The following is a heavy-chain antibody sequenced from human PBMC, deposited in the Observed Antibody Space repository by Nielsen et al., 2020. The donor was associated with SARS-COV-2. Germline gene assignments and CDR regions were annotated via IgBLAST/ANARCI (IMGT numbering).Heavy chain of an antibody. CDR3: ARGAATGHLCFQH. Sequence: ASVKVSCKASRYSFASYSMHWVRQAPGQRLEWMGWINAGNGNTRYSQKFQGRVTITRDTSASTAYMELSSLRSEDTAVYYCARGAATGHLCFQHWGQGTLVTVSA. CDR2: INAGNGNT. V-gene: IGHV1-3*01. J-gene: IGHJ1*01. CDR1: RYSFASYS. D-gene: IGHD6-13*01.